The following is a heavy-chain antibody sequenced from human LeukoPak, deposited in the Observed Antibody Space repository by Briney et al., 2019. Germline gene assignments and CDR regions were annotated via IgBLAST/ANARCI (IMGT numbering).Heavy chain of an antibody. CDR3: ARDPYDSSGYSFGAFDI. V-gene: IGHV3-7*01. CDR1: GFTFSSSW. Sequence: GGSLRLSCAASGFTFSSSWMSWVRQAPGKGLEWVANIKKDESEKYYVDSVKGRFTVSRDNAKNSLYLQMNSLRAEDTAVYYCARDPYDSSGYSFGAFDIWGQGTMVSVSS. J-gene: IGHJ3*02. CDR2: IKKDESEK. D-gene: IGHD3-22*01.